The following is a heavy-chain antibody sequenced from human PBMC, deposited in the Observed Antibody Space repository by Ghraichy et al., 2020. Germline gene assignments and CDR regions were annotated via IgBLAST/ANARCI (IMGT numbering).Heavy chain of an antibody. CDR3: ARDEGYRTFDY. D-gene: IGHD1-1*01. CDR1: GDSISSYY. CDR2: IYYSGST. Sequence: SETLPLTCTVSGDSISSYYWSWIRQPPGKGLEWIAYIYYSGSTNYNPSLKSRVTISVDTSKNQFSLKLSSVTAADTAVYYCARDEGYRTFDYWGQGTLVTVSS. J-gene: IGHJ4*02. V-gene: IGHV4-59*01.